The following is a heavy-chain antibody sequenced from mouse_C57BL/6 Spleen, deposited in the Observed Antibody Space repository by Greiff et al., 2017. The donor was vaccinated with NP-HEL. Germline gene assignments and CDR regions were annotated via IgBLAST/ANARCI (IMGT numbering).Heavy chain of an antibody. Sequence: EVQLQQSGPELVKPGASVKMSCKASGYTFTDYNMHWVKQSHGKSLEWIGYINPNNGGTSYNQKFKGKATLTVNKSSSTAYMELRSLTSEDSAVYYCARERDYGSSRFAYWGQGTLVTVSA. V-gene: IGHV1-22*01. J-gene: IGHJ3*01. CDR3: ARERDYGSSRFAY. D-gene: IGHD1-1*01. CDR1: GYTFTDYN. CDR2: INPNNGGT.